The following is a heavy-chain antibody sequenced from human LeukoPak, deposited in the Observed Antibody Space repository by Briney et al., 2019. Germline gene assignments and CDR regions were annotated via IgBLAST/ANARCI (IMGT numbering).Heavy chain of an antibody. V-gene: IGHV7-4-1*02. CDR2: SNTNTGNP. CDR3: ARAGYSAVDSWFDP. J-gene: IGHJ5*02. D-gene: IGHD3-22*01. CDR1: GYTFTSYA. Sequence: ASVKVSCKASGYTFTSYAMNWVRQAPGQGLEWMGWSNTNTGNPTYAQGFTGRFVFSLDTSVSTAYLQISRLKAEDTAVYYCARAGYSAVDSWFDPWGQGTLVTVSS.